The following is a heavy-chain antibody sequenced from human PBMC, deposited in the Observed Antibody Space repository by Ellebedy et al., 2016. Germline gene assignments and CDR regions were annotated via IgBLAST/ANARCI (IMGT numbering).Heavy chain of an antibody. CDR1: GFTFSGYS. D-gene: IGHD3-10*01. Sequence: GESLKISXAASGFTFSGYSMNWVRQAPGKGLEWVSSITSSGDYIYYADSVKGRFTISRDNAKNTLYLQMNSLRAEDTAVYYCARVTDYYGSGGDYWGQGTLVTVSS. J-gene: IGHJ4*02. CDR2: ITSSGDYI. CDR3: ARVTDYYGSGGDY. V-gene: IGHV3-21*01.